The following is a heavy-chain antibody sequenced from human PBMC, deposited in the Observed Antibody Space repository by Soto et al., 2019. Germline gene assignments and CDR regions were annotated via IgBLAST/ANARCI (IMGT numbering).Heavy chain of an antibody. Sequence: SGTLSLTCAVYRGPVSGYYWSWIRQPPGTGLEWIGEINHSGNTNYNPSLKSRVTISVDTSKNQFSLKLSSVSAADTAVYYCARSYTAMVNWGQGPLVTVSS. V-gene: IGHV4-34*01. CDR3: ARSYTAMVN. CDR2: INHSGNT. D-gene: IGHD5-18*01. J-gene: IGHJ1*01. CDR1: RGPVSGYY.